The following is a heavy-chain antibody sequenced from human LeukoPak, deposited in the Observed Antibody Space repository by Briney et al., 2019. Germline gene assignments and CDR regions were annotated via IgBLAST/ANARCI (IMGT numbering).Heavy chain of an antibody. Sequence: SQTLSLTCSVSGASISRSTYYWSWLRQHPQKGLEWIGYIYENGFTSYNPSLKSRVTISVDTSRSQFSLRLTSVTAADTAVYYCARVRDYFDSWGQGTLVTVSS. CDR3: ARVRDYFDS. CDR1: GASISRSTYY. V-gene: IGHV4-31*03. CDR2: IYENGFT. J-gene: IGHJ4*02.